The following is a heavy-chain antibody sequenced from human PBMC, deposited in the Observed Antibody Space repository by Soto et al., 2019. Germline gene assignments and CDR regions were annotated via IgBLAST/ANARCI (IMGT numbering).Heavy chain of an antibody. CDR2: ITDSSYTI. V-gene: IGHV3-48*02. CDR3: ARDDLRRRYFDY. CDR1: GFSFSSYS. J-gene: IGHJ4*02. Sequence: GGSLRLSCAASGFSFSSYSMNWVRQAPGKGLEWISYITDSSYTIYYADSVKGRFTISRDNARNSLYLQMNSLRDEDTAVYYCARDDLRRRYFDYWGQGTLVTVDS.